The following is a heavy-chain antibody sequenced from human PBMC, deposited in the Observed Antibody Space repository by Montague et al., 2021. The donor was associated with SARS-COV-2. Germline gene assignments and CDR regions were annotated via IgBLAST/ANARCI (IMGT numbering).Heavy chain of an antibody. J-gene: IGHJ4*02. Sequence: SRRLSCAASGFPFSSYAMHWVRQAPGKGLEWVAVISYDGSNKYYADSVKGRFTISRDNSKNTLYLQMNSLRAEDTAVYYCASELADYGDFDYWAREPWSPSPQ. D-gene: IGHD4-17*01. CDR1: GFPFSSYA. CDR2: ISYDGSNK. V-gene: IGHV3-30-3*01. CDR3: ASELADYGDFDY.